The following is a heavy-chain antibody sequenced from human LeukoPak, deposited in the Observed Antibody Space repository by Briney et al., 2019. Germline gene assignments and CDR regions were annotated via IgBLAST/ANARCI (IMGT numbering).Heavy chain of an antibody. Sequence: ASVKVSCKASGYTFTGYYMHWVRPAPGQGLEGMGWINPNSGGTNYAQKFQGRVTMTRDTSISTAYRELSRLRSDDTAVYYCARDPPRASSSSRNWFDPWGQGTLVTVSS. J-gene: IGHJ5*02. V-gene: IGHV1-2*02. CDR1: GYTFTGYY. CDR2: INPNSGGT. CDR3: ARDPPRASSSSRNWFDP. D-gene: IGHD6-6*01.